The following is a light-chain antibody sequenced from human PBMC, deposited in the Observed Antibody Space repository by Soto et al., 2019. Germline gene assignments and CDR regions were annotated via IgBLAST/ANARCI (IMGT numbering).Light chain of an antibody. Sequence: ETVLTQSPATLSVSPGETATLSCTTSQGLNRNLAWYQQKLGQAPRVLIYGASTRAAVIPARFSGSGSGTEFILTISSLQSEDFAVYYCHEYNTWPWTFGQGTKVEIK. CDR1: QGLNRN. V-gene: IGKV3-15*01. J-gene: IGKJ1*01. CDR2: GAS. CDR3: HEYNTWPWT.